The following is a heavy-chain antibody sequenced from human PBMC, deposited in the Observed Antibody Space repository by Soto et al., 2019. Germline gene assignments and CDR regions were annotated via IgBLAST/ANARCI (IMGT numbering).Heavy chain of an antibody. D-gene: IGHD1-26*01. CDR2: IKSKTDGGTT. CDR3: TTAPYSGSYYYYGMDV. Sequence: GGSLRLSCAASGFTFSNAWMNWVRQAPGKGLEWVGRIKSKTDGGTTDYAAPVKGRFTISRDDSKNTLYLQMNSLKTEDTAVYYCTTAPYSGSYYYYGMDVWGQGTTVTVSS. V-gene: IGHV3-15*07. CDR1: GFTFSNAW. J-gene: IGHJ6*02.